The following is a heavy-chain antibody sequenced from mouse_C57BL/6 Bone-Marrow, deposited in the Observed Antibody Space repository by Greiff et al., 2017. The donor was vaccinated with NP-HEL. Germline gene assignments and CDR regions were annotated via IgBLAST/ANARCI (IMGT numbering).Heavy chain of an antibody. CDR1: GFTFSSYT. CDR2: ISGGGGNT. V-gene: IGHV5-9*01. J-gene: IGHJ4*01. CDR3: ARREWLGAYYCDMDY. Sequence: EVKLMESGGGLVKPGGSLKLSCAASGFTFSSYTMSWVRQTPEKRLEWVATISGGGGNTYYPDSVKGRFTISRDNAKNTLYLQMSSLRSEDTALYYCARREWLGAYYCDMDYWGQGTSVTVSS. D-gene: IGHD2-2*01.